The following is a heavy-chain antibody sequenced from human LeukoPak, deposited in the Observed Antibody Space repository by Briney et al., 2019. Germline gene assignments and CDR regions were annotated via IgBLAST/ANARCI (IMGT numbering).Heavy chain of an antibody. D-gene: IGHD5-12*01. CDR2: IYYSGST. CDR3: ARGATTYYFDY. CDR1: GGSISSGDYY. J-gene: IGHJ4*02. Sequence: SETLSLTCTVSGGSISSGDYYWRWIRQPPGKGLEWIGYIYYSGSTYYNPSLKSRVTISVDTSKNQFSLKLSSVTAADTAVYYCARGATTYYFDYWGQGTLVTVSS. V-gene: IGHV4-30-4*08.